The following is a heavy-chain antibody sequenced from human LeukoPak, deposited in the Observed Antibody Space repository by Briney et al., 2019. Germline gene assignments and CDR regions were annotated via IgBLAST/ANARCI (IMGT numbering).Heavy chain of an antibody. CDR2: IYYSGST. CDR1: GGSISSGDYY. CDR3: AREGIAAAGFWGDAFDV. V-gene: IGHV4-30-4*08. Sequence: PSQTLSLTCTVSGGSISSGDYYWSWIRQPPGKGLEWIGYIYYSGSTYYNPSLKSRVTISVDTSKNQFSLKLSSVTDADTAVYYCAREGIAAAGFWGDAFDVWGQGTMVTVSS. D-gene: IGHD6-13*01. J-gene: IGHJ3*01.